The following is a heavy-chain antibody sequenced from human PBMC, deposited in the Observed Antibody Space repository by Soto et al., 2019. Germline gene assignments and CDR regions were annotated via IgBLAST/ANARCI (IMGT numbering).Heavy chain of an antibody. Sequence: QVQLLQSGAEVKKPGSSVRVSCEASGGTFRTYAISWVRQAPGQGLEWMGEIIPIFGTVNYAQKFQGRVTNTADESTTTVYIDLRSLRSEDTAVYYCAKGAVAGTPTSYYYYGMDVWGQGTTVTVSS. J-gene: IGHJ6*02. D-gene: IGHD6-19*01. CDR3: AKGAVAGTPTSYYYYGMDV. CDR2: IIPIFGTV. V-gene: IGHV1-69*12. CDR1: GGTFRTYA.